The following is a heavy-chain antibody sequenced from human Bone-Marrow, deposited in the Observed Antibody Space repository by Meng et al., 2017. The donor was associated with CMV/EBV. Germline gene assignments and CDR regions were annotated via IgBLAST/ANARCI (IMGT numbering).Heavy chain of an antibody. CDR2: VNDSGST. V-gene: IGHV4-34*01. D-gene: IGHD2-15*01. CDR3: ARGFRLLPVH. Sequence: SETLSLTCAVYSGSFSGYYWSWIRQPPGEGLEWIGDVNDSGSTNYNPSLKGRVTISVDTSKNQFALKVNSVTAADTARYYCARGFRLLPVHWGQGMLVTVSS. CDR1: SGSFSGYY. J-gene: IGHJ4*02.